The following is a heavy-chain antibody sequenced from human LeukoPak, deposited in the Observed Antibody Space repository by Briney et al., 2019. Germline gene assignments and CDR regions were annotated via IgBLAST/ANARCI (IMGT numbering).Heavy chain of an antibody. CDR3: ARIVVVAAISWFDP. J-gene: IGHJ5*02. D-gene: IGHD2-15*01. CDR2: IIPIFGTA. Sequence: EASVKVSCKASGGTLSSYAISWVRQAPGQGLEWMGGIIPIFGTANYAQKFQGRVTITADESTSTAYMELSSLRSEDTAVYYCARIVVVAAISWFDPWGQGTLVTVSS. V-gene: IGHV1-69*13. CDR1: GGTLSSYA.